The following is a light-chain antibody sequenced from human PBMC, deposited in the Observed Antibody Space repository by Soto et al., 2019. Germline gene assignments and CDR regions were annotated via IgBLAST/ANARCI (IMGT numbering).Light chain of an antibody. CDR3: QQYYTNTIT. Sequence: DIQMTHSASTLSASVGSRVSITCGASQNMRNWLAWYQQKQGKAPKHLIYDASSLTSGVPARLSGSGSGTDFAITISSMKTEDVELYYCQQYYTNTITFGQGTRLEIK. V-gene: IGKV1-5*01. J-gene: IGKJ5*01. CDR1: QNMRNW. CDR2: DAS.